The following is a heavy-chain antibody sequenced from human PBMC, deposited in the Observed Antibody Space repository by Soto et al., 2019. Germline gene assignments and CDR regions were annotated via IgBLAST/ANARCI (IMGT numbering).Heavy chain of an antibody. J-gene: IGHJ4*02. CDR2: IYYSGST. V-gene: IGHV4-30-4*01. CDR1: GGSISSGDYY. CDR3: ARGITGMLYYYDSSGYTNFEY. D-gene: IGHD3-22*01. Sequence: PSETLSLTCTVSGGSISSGDYYWSWIRQPPGKGLEWIGYIYYSGSTYYNPSLKSRVTISVDTSKNQFSLKLSSVTAADTAVYYCARGITGMLYYYDSSGYTNFEYWGQATLVTVSS.